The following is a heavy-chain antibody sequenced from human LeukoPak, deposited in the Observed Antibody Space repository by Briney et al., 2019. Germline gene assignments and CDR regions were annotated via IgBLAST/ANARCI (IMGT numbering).Heavy chain of an antibody. J-gene: IGHJ4*02. V-gene: IGHV3-23*01. D-gene: IGHD2-15*01. CDR2: ISGSGGRT. CDR3: AKDRGGGNLDFDY. Sequence: PGGSLRLSCAASGFTFSSYAMTWVRQAPGKGPEWVSVISGSGGRTYYADSVKGRFTISRDNAKNTLYLQMSSLRAEDTAVYYCAKDRGGGNLDFDYWGQGTLVTVSS. CDR1: GFTFSSYA.